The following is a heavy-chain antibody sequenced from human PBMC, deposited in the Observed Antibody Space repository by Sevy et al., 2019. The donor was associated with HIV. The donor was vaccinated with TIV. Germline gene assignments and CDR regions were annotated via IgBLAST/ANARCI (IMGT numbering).Heavy chain of an antibody. CDR2: ITRNSYEAYGGTT. CDR1: GFTFDDYA. D-gene: IGHD5-12*01. CDR3: SRGLATADTPEYYFDY. V-gene: IGHV3-49*03. Sequence: GGSLRLSCTTSGFTFDDYAMSWFRQAPGKGLEWVAFITRNSYEAYGGTTEYAASVKGRFIISRDASKSIAYLQMNSLKTEDTAVYYCSRGLATADTPEYYFDYWGQGNLVTVSS. J-gene: IGHJ4*02.